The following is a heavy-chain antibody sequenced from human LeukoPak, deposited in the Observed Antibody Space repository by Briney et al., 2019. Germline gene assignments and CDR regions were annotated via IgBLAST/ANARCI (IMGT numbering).Heavy chain of an antibody. J-gene: IGHJ6*02. V-gene: IGHV1-2*02. Sequence: ASVKVSCKASGYTFTGYYVHWVRQAPGQGPEWMGWINSNSGDTNYAQNFQGRVTMTRDASISTAYVEVSRLRSDDTAVYYCGRDKWFGSRFDYFGLDVWGQGTTVTVSS. CDR3: GRDKWFGSRFDYFGLDV. CDR1: GYTFTGYY. D-gene: IGHD3-10*01. CDR2: INSNSGDT.